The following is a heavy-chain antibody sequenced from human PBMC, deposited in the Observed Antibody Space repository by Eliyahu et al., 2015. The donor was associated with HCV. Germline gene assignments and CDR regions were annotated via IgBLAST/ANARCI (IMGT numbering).Heavy chain of an antibody. CDR3: AREPFLVGVAGTFDS. V-gene: IGHV4-34*01. D-gene: IGHD6-19*01. CDR1: AXSFSGYF. Sequence: QVQLQQWGAGLLKPSETLSLTCAXYAXSFSGYFWRWIRQPPGKGLEWIGEVNHDGSTNYNPSLRSRATISVDTSKNQFSLKLSSVTAADTAVYYCAREPFLVGVAGTFDSWGQGTLVTVSS. J-gene: IGHJ4*02. CDR2: VNHDGST.